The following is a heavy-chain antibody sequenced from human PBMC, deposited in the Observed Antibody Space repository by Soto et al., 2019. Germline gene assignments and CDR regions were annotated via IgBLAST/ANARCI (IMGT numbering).Heavy chain of an antibody. Sequence: VQVVESGGGLVQPGGSLRLSCAVSGSTVSSNHMSWVRQAPGKGLECVSVIYSNGRTYYADSVKARFTISTDSPRNTVYLQMKSLRAEDTAVYYCARDLPDYGDYLRWGQGTLVTVSS. CDR2: IYSNGRT. J-gene: IGHJ4*02. CDR3: ARDLPDYGDYLR. CDR1: GSTVSSNH. V-gene: IGHV3-66*01. D-gene: IGHD4-17*01.